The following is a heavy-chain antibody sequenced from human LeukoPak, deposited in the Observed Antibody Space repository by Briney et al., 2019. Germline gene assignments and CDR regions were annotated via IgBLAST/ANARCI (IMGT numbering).Heavy chain of an antibody. V-gene: IGHV3-15*07. D-gene: IGHD1-26*01. CDR3: TTATAKSGSSWGGFDY. CDR1: AFTFRDYS. CDR2: IKSKTDGGTT. Sequence: KSGGSLRLSCAASAFTFRDYSMNWVRQAPGKGLEWVGRIKSKTDGGTTDYAAPVKGRFTVSRDDSKNTLYLQMNSLKSEDTALYYCTTATAKSGSSWGGFDYWGRGTLVTVSS. J-gene: IGHJ4*02.